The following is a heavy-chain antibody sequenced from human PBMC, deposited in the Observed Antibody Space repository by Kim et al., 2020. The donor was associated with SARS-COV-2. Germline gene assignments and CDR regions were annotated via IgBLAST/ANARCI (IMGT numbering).Heavy chain of an antibody. J-gene: IGHJ4*02. Sequence: STSYAQKFQGRVTMTRDTSTSTVYMELSRLRSEDTAVYYCARGVPATFDYWGQGTLVTVSS. V-gene: IGHV1-46*01. CDR3: ARGVPATFDY. D-gene: IGHD2-2*01. CDR2: ST.